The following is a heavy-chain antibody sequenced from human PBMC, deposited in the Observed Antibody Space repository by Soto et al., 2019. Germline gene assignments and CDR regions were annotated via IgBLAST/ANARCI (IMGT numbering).Heavy chain of an antibody. CDR2: ISSSSSTI. CDR1: GFTFSSYS. V-gene: IGHV3-48*02. CDR3: ARDRYYYDSSGYYPFDY. D-gene: IGHD3-22*01. J-gene: IGHJ4*02. Sequence: GGSLRVACAASGFTFSSYSMNWVRQAPGKGLEWVSYISSSSSTIYYADSVKGRFTISRDNAKNSLYLQMNSLRDEDTAVYYCARDRYYYDSSGYYPFDYWGQGTLVTVSS.